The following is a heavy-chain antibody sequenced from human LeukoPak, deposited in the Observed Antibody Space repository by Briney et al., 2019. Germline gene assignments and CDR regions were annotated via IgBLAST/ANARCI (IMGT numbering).Heavy chain of an antibody. CDR3: ASPTENIAAGGTNFDY. CDR1: GFTFDDHG. Sequence: PGGSLRLSCAASGFTFDDHGMSWVRQVPGKGLEWVAGINWNGGSTGYADSVKGRFTISRDNSKNTLYLEMNSLRAEDTAIYYCASPTENIAAGGTNFDYWGQGTLVTVSS. J-gene: IGHJ4*02. V-gene: IGHV3-20*04. D-gene: IGHD6-13*01. CDR2: INWNGGST.